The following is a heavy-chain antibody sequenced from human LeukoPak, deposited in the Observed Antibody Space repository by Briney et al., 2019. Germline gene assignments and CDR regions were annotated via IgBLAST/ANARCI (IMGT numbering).Heavy chain of an antibody. J-gene: IGHJ3*02. CDR2: IKSDGSST. CDR1: GFTFSNYW. CDR3: ARRSAARNAFDI. D-gene: IGHD6-6*01. Sequence: GGSLRLSCAASGFTFSNYWMHWVRQAPGKGLVWVSRIKSDGSSTIYADSEKGRFTISRDNAKNTLYLQMNSLRAEDTAVYYCARRSAARNAFDIWGQGTMVTVSS. V-gene: IGHV3-74*01.